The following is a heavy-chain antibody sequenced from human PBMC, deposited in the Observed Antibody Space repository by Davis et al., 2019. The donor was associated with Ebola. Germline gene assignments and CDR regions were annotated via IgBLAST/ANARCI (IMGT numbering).Heavy chain of an antibody. CDR3: ARTGFWSGYYNYYYYYGMDV. J-gene: IGHJ6*02. Sequence: GESLKIFCAASGFTFSSYWMCWVRQAPGKGLEWVANIKQDGSEKYYVDSVKGRFTISRDNAKNSLYLQMNSLRAEDTAVYYCARTGFWSGYYNYYYYYGMDVWGQGTTVTVSS. CDR2: IKQDGSEK. D-gene: IGHD3-3*01. V-gene: IGHV3-7*01. CDR1: GFTFSSYW.